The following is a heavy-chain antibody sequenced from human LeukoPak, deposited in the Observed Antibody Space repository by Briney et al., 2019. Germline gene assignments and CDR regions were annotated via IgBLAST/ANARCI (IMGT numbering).Heavy chain of an antibody. CDR1: GGSISSSRYY. CDR3: ARSRGWPNFFDY. J-gene: IGHJ4*02. V-gene: IGHV4-39*01. Sequence: SETLSLTCTVSGGSISSSRYYWGWIRQPPGKGLEWIGSLYYTGSTYYNPSLQSRVTISVDTSQNQFSLRLSSVTAADTAVYYCARSRGWPNFFDYWGQGTLVTVSS. CDR2: LYYTGST.